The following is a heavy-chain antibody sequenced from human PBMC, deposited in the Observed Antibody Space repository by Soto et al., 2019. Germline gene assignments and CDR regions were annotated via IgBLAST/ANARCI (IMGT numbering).Heavy chain of an antibody. CDR3: ARDLPNLPGHAL. CDR2: ISSSSSYI. V-gene: IGHV3-21*01. D-gene: IGHD2-2*01. Sequence: EVQLVESGGGLVRPGGSLRLSCAASGFTFSTYSMNWVRQAPGKGLEWVSSISSSSSYIYYADSVKGRFTISRDNAKNSLYLPMNSPRAEDTAVYYCARDLPNLPGHALWGQGALVTVSS. J-gene: IGHJ4*02. CDR1: GFTFSTYS.